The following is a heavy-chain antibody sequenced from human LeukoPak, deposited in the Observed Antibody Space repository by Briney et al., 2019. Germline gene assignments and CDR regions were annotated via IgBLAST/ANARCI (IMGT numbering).Heavy chain of an antibody. J-gene: IGHJ5*02. CDR2: IYYSGST. V-gene: IGHV4-59*01. Sequence: SETLSLTCTVSGGFISSYYWSWIRQPPGKGLEWIGYIYYSGSTNYNPSLKSRVTISVDTSKNQFSLKLSSVTAADTAVYYCARLRATTPPQFPRIPNWFDPWGQGTLVTVSS. CDR1: GGFISSYY. CDR3: ARLRATTPPQFPRIPNWFDP. D-gene: IGHD2-15*01.